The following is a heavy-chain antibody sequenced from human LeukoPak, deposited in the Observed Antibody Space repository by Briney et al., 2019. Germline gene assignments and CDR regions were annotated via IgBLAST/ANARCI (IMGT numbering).Heavy chain of an antibody. Sequence: GEALKISCKGSGYSFSSYWIGWVRQMPGKGLEWMGIIYPGDSDTRYSPSFQGQVTISADKSISTAYLQWSSLKASDTAMYYCARATGYCSGGSCYFDYWGQGTLVTVSS. CDR1: GYSFSSYW. D-gene: IGHD2-15*01. CDR3: ARATGYCSGGSCYFDY. V-gene: IGHV5-51*01. J-gene: IGHJ4*02. CDR2: IYPGDSDT.